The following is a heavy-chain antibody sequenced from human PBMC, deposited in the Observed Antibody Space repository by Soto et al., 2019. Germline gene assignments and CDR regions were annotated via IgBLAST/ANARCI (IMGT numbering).Heavy chain of an antibody. CDR3: VRNFRSTYYYGSGSYYNPLGYYPSGMDV. V-gene: IGHV1-2*04. Sequence: ASVKVSCKASGYTFTGYYMHWVRQAPGQGLEWMGWINHNSGGTNYAQKFQGWVTMTRDTSISTAYMELSRLRYDDTAVYYCVRNFRSTYYYGSGSYYNPLGYYPSGMDVWGQGTTVTVSS. D-gene: IGHD3-10*01. CDR2: INHNSGGT. CDR1: GYTFTGYY. J-gene: IGHJ6*02.